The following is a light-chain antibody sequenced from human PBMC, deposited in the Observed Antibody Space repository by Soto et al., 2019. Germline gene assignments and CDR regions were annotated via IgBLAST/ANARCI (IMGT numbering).Light chain of an antibody. CDR2: DAS. CDR3: QQYGSSPPIT. CDR1: QSVSGSY. Sequence: EIVMTQSPGTLSLSPGEVATLSCRASQSVSGSYLAWYQQKPGQAPRLVIYDASSRATGIPDRFSGSGSGTDFTLTISRLEPEDFAVYYCQQYGSSPPITFGQGTRLEIK. V-gene: IGKV3-20*01. J-gene: IGKJ5*01.